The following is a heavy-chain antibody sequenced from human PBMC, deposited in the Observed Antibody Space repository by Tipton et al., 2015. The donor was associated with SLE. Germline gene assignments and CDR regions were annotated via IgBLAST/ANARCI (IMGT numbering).Heavy chain of an antibody. CDR3: ARVTRGYYGMDV. D-gene: IGHD1-14*01. J-gene: IGHJ6*02. Sequence: TLSLTCAVDGGSFSGYYWSWIRQPPGKGLEWIAEINHSGSANYNPSLNSRVTISVDTSKSQVSLKLSSVTAADTAVYYCARVTRGYYGMDVWGQGTTVTVSS. CDR2: INHSGSA. CDR1: GGSFSGYY. V-gene: IGHV4-34*01.